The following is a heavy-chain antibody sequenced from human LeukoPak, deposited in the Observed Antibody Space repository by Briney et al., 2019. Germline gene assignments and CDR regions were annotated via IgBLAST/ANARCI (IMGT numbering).Heavy chain of an antibody. CDR2: INPNSGGT. J-gene: IGHJ4*02. D-gene: IGHD4-17*01. V-gene: IGHV1-2*06. CDR1: GYTFTGYY. CDR3: ARSFMTTVTIPDY. Sequence: ASVKVSCKASGYTFTGYYMHWVRQAPGQGLEWMGRINPNSGGTNYAQKFQGRVTMTRDTSISTAYMELSRLRSDDTAVYYCARSFMTTVTIPDYWSQGTLVTVSS.